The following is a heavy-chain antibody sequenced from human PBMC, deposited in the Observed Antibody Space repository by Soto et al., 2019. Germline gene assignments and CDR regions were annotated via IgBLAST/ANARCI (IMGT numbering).Heavy chain of an antibody. CDR1: GGTFSSYA. D-gene: IGHD3-10*01. CDR3: TRGITLIRGVIPPGYYYGMDV. Sequence: QVQLVQSGAEVKKPGSSVKVSCKASGGTFSSYAISWVRQAPGQGLEWMGGFNPIFETANYAQKFQGRVTITAGESTNTAYMELSSLRSEATAVYYCTRGITLIRGVIPPGYYYGMDVWGQGTTVAVSS. J-gene: IGHJ6*02. CDR2: FNPIFETA. V-gene: IGHV1-69*01.